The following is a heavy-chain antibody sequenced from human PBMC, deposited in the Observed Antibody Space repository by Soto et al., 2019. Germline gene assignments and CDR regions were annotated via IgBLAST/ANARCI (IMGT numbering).Heavy chain of an antibody. CDR1: GFTFDDYA. V-gene: IGHV3-9*01. CDR2: ISWNSGSI. J-gene: IGHJ4*02. D-gene: IGHD6-19*01. CDR3: AKSFIAVAGTGGLYYFDY. Sequence: GGSLRLSCAASGFTFDDYAMHWVRQAPGKGLEWVSGISWNSGSIGYADSVKGRFTISRDNAKNSLYLQMNSLRAEDTALYYCAKSFIAVAGTGGLYYFDYWGQGTLVTVSS.